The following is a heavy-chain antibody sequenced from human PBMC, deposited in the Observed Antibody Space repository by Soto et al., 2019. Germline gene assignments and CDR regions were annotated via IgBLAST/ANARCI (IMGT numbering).Heavy chain of an antibody. V-gene: IGHV3-7*01. CDR2: INTDGSQK. CDR1: GFTFSIYW. J-gene: IGHJ3*01. Sequence: GGSMRLSCSASGFTFSIYWMTWVRQAPGKGLEWVANINTDGSQKHSVDSVKGQFTFSRDDGKNSLYLQMNSLRVEDTAVYYCARVSRRNTFDVWGQGTMVTVSS. CDR3: ARVSRRNTFDV.